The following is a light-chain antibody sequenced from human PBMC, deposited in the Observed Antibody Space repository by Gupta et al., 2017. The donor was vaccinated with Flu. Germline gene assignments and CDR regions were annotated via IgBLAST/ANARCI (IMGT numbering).Light chain of an antibody. V-gene: IGKV3-11*01. CDR2: SAS. J-gene: IGKJ5*01. Sequence: EIVLTQSPATLSLSPGERASLSCRASQSVDSYLAWYQHKPGQAPRLLIYSASNRATGIPARFSGSGSDTDFTLTISSREPEDFAVYYCQQRSNWPPITFGQGTRLEIK. CDR1: QSVDSY. CDR3: QQRSNWPPIT.